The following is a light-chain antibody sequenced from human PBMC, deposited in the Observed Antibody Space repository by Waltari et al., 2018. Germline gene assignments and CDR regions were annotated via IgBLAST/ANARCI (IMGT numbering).Light chain of an antibody. V-gene: IGLV1-44*01. CDR2: GNN. CDR1: RPPIGSNT. Sequence: QSVLPPPPSPSGPPGHRLPLSCSGTRPPIGSNTPNWYQQPPGTAPKLLNYGNNQRPSGVPDRFSGSKSGTSASLAISGLQSEDEAQYYCATRDGSLKGPVFGGGTKLTVL. J-gene: IGLJ3*02. CDR3: ATRDGSLKGPV.